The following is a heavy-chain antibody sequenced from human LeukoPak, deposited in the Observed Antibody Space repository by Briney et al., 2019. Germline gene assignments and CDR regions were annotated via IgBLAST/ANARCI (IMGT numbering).Heavy chain of an antibody. V-gene: IGHV3-23*01. Sequence: PGGSLRLSCTDSGLTFSSNVMTWVRQAPAGKGLEWVSVITESGSNTYYADSVKGRFTISRDNSKNTLYLLMNSLRAEDTATYYCVKNSRYCTKAACYDYWGQGTLVTVSS. J-gene: IGHJ4*02. CDR2: ITESGSNT. D-gene: IGHD2-8*01. CDR3: VKNSRYCTKAACYDY. CDR1: GLTFSSNV.